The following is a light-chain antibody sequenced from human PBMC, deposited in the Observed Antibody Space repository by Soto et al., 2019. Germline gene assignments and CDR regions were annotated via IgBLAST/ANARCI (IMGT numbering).Light chain of an antibody. CDR1: SSDVGSYNL. CDR3: CSYAGSSTLV. Sequence: QSVLTQPASVSGSPGQSITISCTGTSSDVGSYNLVSWYQQHPGKAPKVMIYEGTKWPSGVSNRFSRSKSGNTASLTISGLQAEDEADYYCCSYAGSSTLVFGGGTKLTVL. V-gene: IGLV2-23*01. J-gene: IGLJ2*01. CDR2: EGT.